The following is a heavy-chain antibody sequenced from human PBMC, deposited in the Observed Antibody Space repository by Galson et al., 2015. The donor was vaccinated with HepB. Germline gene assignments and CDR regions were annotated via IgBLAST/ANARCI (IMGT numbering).Heavy chain of an antibody. Sequence: SLRLSCAASGFTFSDYYMSWIRQAPGKGLEWVSYISSSGSTIYYADSVKGRFTISRDRSKSTLYLQMNSLRPEDTAVYYCARTSTGSNWQENWFDPWGQGTLVTVSS. CDR3: ARTSTGSNWQENWFDP. CDR1: GFTFSDYY. V-gene: IGHV3-11*04. CDR2: ISSSGSTI. J-gene: IGHJ5*02. D-gene: IGHD6-13*01.